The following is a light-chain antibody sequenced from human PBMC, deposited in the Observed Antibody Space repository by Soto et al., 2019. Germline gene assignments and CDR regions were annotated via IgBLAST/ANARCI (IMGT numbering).Light chain of an antibody. CDR3: QQYNSWPLT. V-gene: IGKV3-15*01. Sequence: EIVLIQSPATLSLSPGERATLSCRASQSVSSNLAWYQQKPGQAPRLLIYGASTRATGIPARFSGSGSGTEFTLTISSLQSEDFAVYYCQQYNSWPLTFGGGTKVDIK. J-gene: IGKJ4*01. CDR2: GAS. CDR1: QSVSSN.